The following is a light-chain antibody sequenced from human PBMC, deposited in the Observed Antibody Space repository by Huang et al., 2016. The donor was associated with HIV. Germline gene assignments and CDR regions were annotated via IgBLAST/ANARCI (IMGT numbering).Light chain of an antibody. CDR1: QDISIY. CDR2: DAS. Sequence: DIQMTQSPSSLSASLGDRVTITCRASQDISIYLNWYQQKPGKAPKLLIFDASNLEKGVPSRFSGSGSETDFTFTISSLQPEDIATYYCQQFENLPTFGQGTKLEIK. V-gene: IGKV1-33*01. J-gene: IGKJ2*01. CDR3: QQFENLPT.